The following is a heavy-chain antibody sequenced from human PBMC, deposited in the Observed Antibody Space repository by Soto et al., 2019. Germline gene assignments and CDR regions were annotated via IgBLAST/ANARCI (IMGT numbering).Heavy chain of an antibody. D-gene: IGHD5-18*01. V-gene: IGHV3-48*04. J-gene: IGHJ4*02. CDR1: GFTFTSYS. CDR3: GRGGSDSPMAPGY. CDR2: ITSKSTTI. Sequence: GGSLRLSCAASGFTFTSYSMNWVRQAPGQGLEWVSYITSKSTTINYADSVKGRFTISRDNAKNTLYLQMNSLRAEDTAVFYCGRGGSDSPMAPGYWGQGTLVTVSS.